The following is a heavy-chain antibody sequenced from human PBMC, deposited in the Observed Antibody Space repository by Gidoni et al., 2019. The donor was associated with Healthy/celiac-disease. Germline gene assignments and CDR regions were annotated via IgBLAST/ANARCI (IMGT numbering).Heavy chain of an antibody. CDR1: GGSISSYY. CDR2: IYTSGST. CDR3: ATFGGVYGDYERDYYYYGMDV. J-gene: IGHJ6*02. D-gene: IGHD4-17*01. V-gene: IGHV4-4*07. Sequence: QVQLQESGPGLVKPSETLSLTCTVSGGSISSYYWSWIRQPAGKGLEWIGRIYTSGSTNYNPSLKSRVTMSVDTSKNQFSLKLSSVTAADTAVYYCATFGGVYGDYERDYYYYGMDVWGQGTTVTVSS.